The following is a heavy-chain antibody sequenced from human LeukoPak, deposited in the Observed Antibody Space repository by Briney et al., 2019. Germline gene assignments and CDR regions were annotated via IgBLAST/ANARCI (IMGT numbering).Heavy chain of an antibody. D-gene: IGHD2-2*01. J-gene: IGHJ6*02. Sequence: PGGSLRLSCAASGFPVSSNYMSWVRQAPGKGLEWVSVIYSGGSTYYADSVKGRFTISRDNSKNTLYLQMNSLRAEDTAVYYCATEKPAAIAYYSYGMDVWGQGTTVTVSS. V-gene: IGHV3-53*01. CDR3: ATEKPAAIAYYSYGMDV. CDR2: IYSGGST. CDR1: GFPVSSNY.